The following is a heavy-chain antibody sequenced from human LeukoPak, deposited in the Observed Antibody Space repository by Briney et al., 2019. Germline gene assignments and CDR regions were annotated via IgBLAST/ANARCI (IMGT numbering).Heavy chain of an antibody. CDR3: VRDFDRYNSDYYYMDV. V-gene: IGHV4-39*07. CDR1: GGSISSSSYY. CDR2: IYYSGST. D-gene: IGHD5-24*01. J-gene: IGHJ6*03. Sequence: SETLSLTCTVSGGSISSSSYYWGWIRQPPGKGLEWIGSIYYSGSTYYNPSLKSRVTISVDTSKNQFSLKLSSVTAADTAVYYCVRDFDRYNSDYYYMDVWGKGTTVTVSS.